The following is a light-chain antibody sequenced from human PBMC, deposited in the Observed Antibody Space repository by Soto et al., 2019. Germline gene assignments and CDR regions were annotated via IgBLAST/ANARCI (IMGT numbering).Light chain of an antibody. V-gene: IGKV1-33*01. Sequence: DIQMTQSPSSLSASVGDRVTITCQASQDISNYLNWYQQKPGKAPKLLIYDAYNLEKGVPSRFSESGSGTDFTVTISNLQPEDIATYYCQQYDNLPGTFGQGTKGEIK. J-gene: IGKJ1*01. CDR3: QQYDNLPGT. CDR1: QDISNY. CDR2: DAY.